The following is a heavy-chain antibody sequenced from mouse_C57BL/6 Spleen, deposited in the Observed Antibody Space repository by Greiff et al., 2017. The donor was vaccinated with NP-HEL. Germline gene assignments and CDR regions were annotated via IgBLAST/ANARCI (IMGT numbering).Heavy chain of an antibody. CDR1: GYTFTSYW. CDR3: ASIYYAMDD. J-gene: IGHJ4*01. V-gene: IGHV1-59*01. CDR2: IDPSDSYT. Sequence: VQLQQPGAELVRPGTSVKLSCKASGYTFTSYWMHWVKQRPGQGLEWIGVIDPSDSYTNYNQKFKGKATLTVDTSSSTAYMQLSSLTSEDSAVYYCASIYYAMDDWGQGTSVTVSS.